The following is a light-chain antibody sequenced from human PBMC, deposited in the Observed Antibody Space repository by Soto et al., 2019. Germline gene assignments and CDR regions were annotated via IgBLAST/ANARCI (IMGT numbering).Light chain of an antibody. J-gene: IGKJ2*01. Sequence: EIVLTQSPATLSLSPGERATLSYRASQSVSSYLAWYQQKPGQAPRLLIYDASNRATGIPARFRGSGSGTDFTLTISSLEPEDFAVYNCQQRSNWPPYTFGPGTKLEIK. CDR3: QQRSNWPPYT. V-gene: IGKV3-11*01. CDR1: QSVSSY. CDR2: DAS.